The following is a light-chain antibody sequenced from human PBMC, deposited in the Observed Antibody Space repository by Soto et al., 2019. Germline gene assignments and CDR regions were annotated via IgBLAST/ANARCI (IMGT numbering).Light chain of an antibody. CDR2: EVS. CDR1: SSDVGGYNY. V-gene: IGLV2-14*01. CDR3: CSYTSSSTRVV. J-gene: IGLJ2*01. Sequence: SALTQPASVSGSPGQSITISCTGTSSDVGGYNYVSWYQQHPGKAPKLMIYEVSNRPSGVSNRFSGSKSDNTASLTISGLQAEDEADYYCCSYTSSSTRVVFGGGTKLTVL.